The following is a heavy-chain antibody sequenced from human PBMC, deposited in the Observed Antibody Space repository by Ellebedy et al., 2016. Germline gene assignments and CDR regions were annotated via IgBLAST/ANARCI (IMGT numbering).Heavy chain of an antibody. CDR1: GGTFSSYA. V-gene: IGHV1-69*13. CDR3: ARDPGDCGGDCYGY. D-gene: IGHD2-21*01. J-gene: IGHJ4*02. CDR2: IIPIFGTA. Sequence: ASVKVSCKASGGTFSSYAISWVRQAPGQGLEWMGGIIPIFGTANYAQKFQGRVTITADESTSTAYMELSSLRSEDTAVYYCARDPGDCGGDCYGYWGQGTLVTVSS.